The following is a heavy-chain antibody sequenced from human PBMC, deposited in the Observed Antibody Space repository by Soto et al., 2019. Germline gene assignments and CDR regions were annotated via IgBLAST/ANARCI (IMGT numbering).Heavy chain of an antibody. CDR1: GGAISSSRCR. D-gene: IGHD1-26*01. CDR3: ARHGITGSYYVAFDI. CDR2: IKYSGTT. V-gene: IGHV4-39*01. Sequence: SEKLSLTCTVFGGAISSSRCRWGRIPQPPGKGLEWIASIKYSGTTFYSPSLKSRVTLSVDTSKNQFALKLSSVTAAETAVYYCARHGITGSYYVAFDIWGQGKMVT. J-gene: IGHJ3*02.